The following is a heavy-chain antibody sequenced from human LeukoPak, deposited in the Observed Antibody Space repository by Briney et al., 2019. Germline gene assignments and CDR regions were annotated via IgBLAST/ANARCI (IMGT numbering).Heavy chain of an antibody. CDR1: GFTFSSYG. Sequence: PGGSLRLSCAASGFTFSSYGMHWVRQAPGKGLEWVAVIWYDGSNKYYADSVKGRFTISRDNSKNTLYLQMNSLRAEDTAVYYCARSGGHYYDSSGYYYGVYFDYWGQGTLVTVSS. V-gene: IGHV3-33*01. CDR3: ARSGGHYYDSSGYYYGVYFDY. D-gene: IGHD3-22*01. J-gene: IGHJ4*02. CDR2: IWYDGSNK.